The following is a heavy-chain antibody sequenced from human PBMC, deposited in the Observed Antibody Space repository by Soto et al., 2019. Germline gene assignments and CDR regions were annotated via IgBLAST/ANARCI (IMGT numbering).Heavy chain of an antibody. Sequence: QVQLVQSGAEVKKPGASVKLSCRPSGYTFTHYYIHWVRQAPGQGLEWLAIINPASGSTNDAQDFRGRVTLSMDTSTTSVYMELSCLRAEDTAFFYCARDLAAGDHWGQGTLVTVSS. V-gene: IGHV1-46*01. D-gene: IGHD6-13*01. CDR3: ARDLAAGDH. CDR2: INPASGST. CDR1: GYTFTHYY. J-gene: IGHJ4*02.